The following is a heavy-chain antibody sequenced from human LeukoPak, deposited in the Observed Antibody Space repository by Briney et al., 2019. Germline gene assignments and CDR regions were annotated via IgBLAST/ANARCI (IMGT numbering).Heavy chain of an antibody. J-gene: IGHJ4*02. Sequence: GGSLRLSCAASGFMVSSNYMNWVRQAPGKGLEWVAVTSFDGSYQYYADSVKGRFTISRDNSKNTMYLQMNSLRADDTAVYYCAKARSTYCSGGGCYSCGLDSWGQGTLVTVSS. D-gene: IGHD2-15*01. CDR2: TSFDGSYQ. CDR1: GFMVSSNY. CDR3: AKARSTYCSGGGCYSCGLDS. V-gene: IGHV3-30*18.